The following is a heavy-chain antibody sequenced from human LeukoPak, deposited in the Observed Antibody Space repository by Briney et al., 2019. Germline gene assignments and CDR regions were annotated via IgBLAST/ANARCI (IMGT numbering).Heavy chain of an antibody. CDR1: GFTFSNYA. V-gene: IGHV3-23*01. CDR3: AKDLAGSGSYSFDY. Sequence: GGSLRLSCATSGFTFSNYAMNWVRQAPGRGLEWVSAISGSGGSTYYADSVKGRFTISRDNSKNTLYLQMNSLRAEDTAVYYCAKDLAGSGSYSFDYWGQGTLVTVSS. CDR2: ISGSGGST. J-gene: IGHJ4*02. D-gene: IGHD1-26*01.